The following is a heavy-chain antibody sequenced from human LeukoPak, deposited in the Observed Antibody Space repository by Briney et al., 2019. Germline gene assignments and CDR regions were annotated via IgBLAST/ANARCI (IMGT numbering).Heavy chain of an antibody. CDR2: INHSGST. D-gene: IGHD3-10*01. V-gene: IGHV4-34*01. CDR3: ARGYGSGSYYNSFDY. J-gene: IGHJ4*02. CDR1: GGSFSGYY. Sequence: NSSETLSLTCAVFGGSFSGYYWSWVRQPPGKGLEWIGEINHSGSTNYNPSLKSRVTISADSSKNQFSLKVRSVTAADTAVYYCARGYGSGSYYNSFDYWGQGTLVTVSS.